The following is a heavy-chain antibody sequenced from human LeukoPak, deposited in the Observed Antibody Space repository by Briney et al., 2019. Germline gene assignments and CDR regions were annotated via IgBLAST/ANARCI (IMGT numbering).Heavy chain of an antibody. J-gene: IGHJ6*02. Sequence: ASVKVSCKASGYTFTSYDINWVRQAPGQGLEWMGWMNPNSYNTGYAQKFQGRVTMTRNTSISTAYMELSSLRSEDTAVYYCARALSSGYYDFWSGYYLFQNYYYYGMDVWGQGTTVTVSS. CDR3: ARALSSGYYDFWSGYYLFQNYYYYGMDV. CDR2: MNPNSYNT. D-gene: IGHD3-3*01. V-gene: IGHV1-8*01. CDR1: GYTFTSYD.